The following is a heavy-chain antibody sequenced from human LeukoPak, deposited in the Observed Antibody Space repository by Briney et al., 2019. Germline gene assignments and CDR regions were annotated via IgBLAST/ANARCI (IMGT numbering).Heavy chain of an antibody. CDR2: INPSGGST. J-gene: IGHJ4*02. CDR1: GYTFTSYY. V-gene: IGHV1-46*01. D-gene: IGHD2-15*01. Sequence: ASVKVSRKASGYTFTSYYMHWVRQAPGQGLEWMGIINPSGGSTSYAQKFQGRVTMTRDTSTSTVYMELSSLRSEDTAVYYCARDRCSGGSCYSLLDYWGQGTLVTVSS. CDR3: ARDRCSGGSCYSLLDY.